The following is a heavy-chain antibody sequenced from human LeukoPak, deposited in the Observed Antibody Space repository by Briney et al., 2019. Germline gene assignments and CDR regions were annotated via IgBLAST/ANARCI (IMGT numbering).Heavy chain of an antibody. J-gene: IGHJ4*02. CDR2: ISPGDSDT. CDR3: ARWGRDGYNSVDY. CDR1: GYSFTNYW. D-gene: IGHD5-24*01. V-gene: IGHV5-51*01. Sequence: GESLKISCKGSGYSFTNYWIAWVRQMPGKGLEWMGIISPGDSDTRYSPSFQGQVTISADKSISTAYLQWSSLKASDTAMYYCARWGRDGYNSVDYWGQGTLVTVSS.